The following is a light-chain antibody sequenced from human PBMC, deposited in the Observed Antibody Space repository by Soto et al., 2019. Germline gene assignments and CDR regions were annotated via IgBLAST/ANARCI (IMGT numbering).Light chain of an antibody. J-gene: IGKJ2*02. CDR3: QQRSRWPRGT. CDR1: QNVGNN. Sequence: VLTQSPATLSLSPGESATLSCRASQNVGNNLAWYQQKSGQAPRFLIYAASDRATGVPARFSGRMSGTDFTLTISSLEPEDFATYFCQQRSRWPRGTFGRGTKLE. V-gene: IGKV3-11*01. CDR2: AAS.